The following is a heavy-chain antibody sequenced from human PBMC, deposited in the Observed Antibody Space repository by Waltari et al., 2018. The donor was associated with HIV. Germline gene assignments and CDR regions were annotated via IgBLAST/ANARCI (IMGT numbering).Heavy chain of an antibody. Sequence: EVQLLESGGGLVQTGGSLRLSCAAPGFTFGNYGLNWVRQAPGEGLELVSAISGSGGNTYYADSLKGRFTISRDNSKNTLYLQMNSLRAEDTAVYFCVKEHQYSHTWYSYYGMDVWGQGTTVTVSS. CDR1: GFTFGNYG. CDR2: ISGSGGNT. V-gene: IGHV3-23*01. D-gene: IGHD6-13*01. J-gene: IGHJ6*02. CDR3: VKEHQYSHTWYSYYGMDV.